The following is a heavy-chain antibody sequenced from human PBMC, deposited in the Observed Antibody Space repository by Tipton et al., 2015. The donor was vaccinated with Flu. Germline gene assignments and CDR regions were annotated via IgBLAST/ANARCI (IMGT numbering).Heavy chain of an antibody. Sequence: GLVKPSETLSLTCSVSGGSMNSFYWSWIRQPPGKALEWIGNIYYTGSTSYNPSLKSRVTISADTSKSQFSLKLRSVTAADTAVYYCARLSYYDVDLKNFYFDYWGQGALVTVSS. CDR1: GGSMNSFY. J-gene: IGHJ4*02. V-gene: IGHV4-59*08. D-gene: IGHD3-10*02. CDR3: ARLSYYDVDLKNFYFDY. CDR2: IYYTGST.